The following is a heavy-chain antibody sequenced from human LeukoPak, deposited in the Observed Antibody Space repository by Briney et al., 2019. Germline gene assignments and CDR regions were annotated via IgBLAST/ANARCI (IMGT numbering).Heavy chain of an antibody. CDR2: MNPNSGNT. CDR3: ARGVLVPLYYYYYMDV. J-gene: IGHJ6*03. CDR1: GYTLTGYY. V-gene: IGHV1-8*02. Sequence: ASVKVSCKASGYTLTGYYIHWVRQAPGQGLEWMGWMNPNSGNTGYAQKFQGRVTMTRNTSISTAYMELSSLRSEDTAVYYCARGVLVPLYYYYYMDVWGKGTTVTISS. D-gene: IGHD3-10*01.